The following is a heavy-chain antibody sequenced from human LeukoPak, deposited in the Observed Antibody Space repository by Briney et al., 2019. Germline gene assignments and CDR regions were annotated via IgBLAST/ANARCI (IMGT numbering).Heavy chain of an antibody. D-gene: IGHD5-12*01. CDR3: AKGYSGYESQ. Sequence: GGSLRLSCAASGFTFSSYWMHWVRKAPGKGLVWVSHISSDGSNTNYANSVKGRFTISRDNAKNMLYLQMNSLRAEDTAVYYCAKGYSGYESQWGQGTLVTVSS. CDR2: ISSDGSNT. V-gene: IGHV3-74*01. J-gene: IGHJ4*02. CDR1: GFTFSSYW.